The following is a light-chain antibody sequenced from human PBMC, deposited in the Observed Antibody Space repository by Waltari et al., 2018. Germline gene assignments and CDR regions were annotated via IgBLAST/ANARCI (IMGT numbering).Light chain of an antibody. V-gene: IGKV3-11*01. CDR2: DAS. CDR3: QQRINWPVT. J-gene: IGKJ4*01. CDR1: QTFNNY. Sequence: EIVLTQSPATLSLSPGERATLSCRASQTFNNYLAWYQHKPGQPPRLLIYDASKRLIGTPARFSGSGSGTDFTLTISRLEPEDSAVYYCQQRINWPVTFGGGTKVEIK.